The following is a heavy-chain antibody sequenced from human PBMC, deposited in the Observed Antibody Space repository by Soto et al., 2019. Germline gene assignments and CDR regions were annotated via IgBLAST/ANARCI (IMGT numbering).Heavy chain of an antibody. D-gene: IGHD5-12*01. CDR2: IYHSGST. CDR3: AAGGGLPRYY. CDR1: GGSISSGGYS. J-gene: IGHJ4*02. V-gene: IGHV4-30-2*01. Sequence: QLQLQESGSGLVKPSQTLSLTCAVSGGSISSGGYSWSWIRQPPGKGLEWIGYIYHSGSTYYNPSPXSXVXITXDRSKNQFSLKLSSVTAADTAVYSCAAGGGLPRYYWGQGTLVTGSA.